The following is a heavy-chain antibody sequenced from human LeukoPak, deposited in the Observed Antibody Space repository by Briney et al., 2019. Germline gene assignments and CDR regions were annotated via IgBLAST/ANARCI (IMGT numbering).Heavy chain of an antibody. CDR2: ISTYNGNS. CDR1: GYXFTTYS. Sequence: ASVKVSCKASGYXFTTYSINWVRQAPGQGLEWMGWISTYNGNSNYAQKLQGRVTMTTDTSTSTAYMELRSLRSDDTVMYYCAKDRWRDGTSSFDNWGQGTLVTVSS. CDR3: AKDRWRDGTSSFDN. D-gene: IGHD6-6*01. V-gene: IGHV1-18*01. J-gene: IGHJ4*02.